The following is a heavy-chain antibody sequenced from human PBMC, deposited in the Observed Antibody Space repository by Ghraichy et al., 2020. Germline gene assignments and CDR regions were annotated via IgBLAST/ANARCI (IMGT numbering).Heavy chain of an antibody. Sequence: SETLPLTCAVYGGSFSGYYWSWIRQPPGKGLEWIGEINHSGSTNYNPSLKSRVTISVDTSKNQFSLKLSSVTAADTAVYYCAREGNWPFDYWGQGTRVTVTS. CDR1: GGSFSGYY. J-gene: IGHJ4*02. CDR2: INHSGST. D-gene: IGHD1-20*01. CDR3: AREGNWPFDY. V-gene: IGHV4-34*01.